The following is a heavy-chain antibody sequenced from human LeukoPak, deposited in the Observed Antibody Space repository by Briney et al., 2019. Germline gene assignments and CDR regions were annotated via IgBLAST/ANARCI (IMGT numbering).Heavy chain of an antibody. V-gene: IGHV3-21*01. D-gene: IGHD3-22*01. Sequence: TGGSLRLSCAASGSTFSSYSMNWVRQAPGKGLEWVSSISSSSSYIYYADSVKGRFTISRDNAKNSLYLQMNSLRAEDTAVYYCAGRNEYYYDSSGYTLTNWFDPWGQGTLVTVSS. J-gene: IGHJ5*02. CDR3: AGRNEYYYDSSGYTLTNWFDP. CDR2: ISSSSSYI. CDR1: GSTFSSYS.